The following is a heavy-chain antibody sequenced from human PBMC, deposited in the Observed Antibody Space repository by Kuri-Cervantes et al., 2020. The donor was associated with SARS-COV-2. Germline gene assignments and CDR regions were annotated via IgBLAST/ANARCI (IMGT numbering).Heavy chain of an antibody. V-gene: IGHV4-34*01. D-gene: IGHD2-8*01. CDR3: ARGVVGYCTNDVCYRPYYYGMDV. J-gene: IGHJ6*02. CDR2: INHSGST. CDR1: GGSFSGYY. Sequence: SQTLSLTCAVYGGSFSGYYWSWIRQHPGKGLEWIGEINHSGSTNYNPSLKSRVTITVDKSNNQLSLKLSSVTAADTAVYYCARGVVGYCTNDVCYRPYYYGMDVWAKGPRSPSP.